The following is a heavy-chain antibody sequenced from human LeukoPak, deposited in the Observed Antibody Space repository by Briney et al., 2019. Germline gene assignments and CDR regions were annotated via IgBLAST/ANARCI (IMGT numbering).Heavy chain of an antibody. CDR3: AKGSRGYCSSTSCHRLT. CDR2: ISGSGGST. CDR1: GFTFSSYA. D-gene: IGHD2-2*01. Sequence: GGSLRLSCAASGFTFSSYAMGWVRQAPGKGLEWVSAISGSGGSTYYADSVKGRFTISRDNSKNTLYLQMNSLRAEDTAVYYCAKGSRGYCSSTSCHRLTWGQGTLVTVSS. V-gene: IGHV3-23*01. J-gene: IGHJ5*02.